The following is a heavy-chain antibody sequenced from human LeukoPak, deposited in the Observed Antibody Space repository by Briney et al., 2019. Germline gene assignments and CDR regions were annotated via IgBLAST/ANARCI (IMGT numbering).Heavy chain of an antibody. Sequence: GESLKISCKTSGYSFTTYWIAWVRQMPGKGLEWMGIIYPRDSDTKYNPAFEGQVSISADKSITTAYLQRSSLQASDTAVYYCARSDSATLTVFDPWGQGTLVTVSS. CDR3: ARSDSATLTVFDP. CDR2: IYPRDSDT. CDR1: GYSFTTYW. D-gene: IGHD6-25*01. J-gene: IGHJ5*02. V-gene: IGHV5-51*01.